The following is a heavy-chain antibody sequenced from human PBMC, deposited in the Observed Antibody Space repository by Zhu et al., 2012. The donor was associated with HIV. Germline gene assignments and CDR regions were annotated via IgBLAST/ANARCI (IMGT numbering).Heavy chain of an antibody. J-gene: IGHJ2*01. Sequence: QVQLQESGPRLVKPSETLSLTCTVSGASVSSGNHYWSWIRQPPGKGLEWIGNIYYSGNTNYNISLKSRVIISVDVSKNQISLNVKSVTAADTAEYYCARGRASSENYWYFDVWSPGTRVTVSS. CDR1: GASVSSGNHY. D-gene: IGHD6-6*01. CDR3: ARGRASSENYWYFDV. CDR2: IYYSGNT. V-gene: IGHV4-61*01.